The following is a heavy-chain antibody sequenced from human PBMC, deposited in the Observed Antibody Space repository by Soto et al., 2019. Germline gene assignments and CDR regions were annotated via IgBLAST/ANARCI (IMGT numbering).Heavy chain of an antibody. D-gene: IGHD5-12*01. J-gene: IGHJ2*01. CDR3: AKDKRLGNDGYKNYWYFDL. Sequence: GGSLRLSCAASGFTVSSNYMSWVRQAPGKGLEWVSVISWNSGSIGYADSVKGRFTISRDNAKNSLYLQMNSLRAEDTALYYCAKDKRLGNDGYKNYWYFDLWGRGTLVTVSS. CDR2: ISWNSGSI. CDR1: GFTVSSNY. V-gene: IGHV3-9*01.